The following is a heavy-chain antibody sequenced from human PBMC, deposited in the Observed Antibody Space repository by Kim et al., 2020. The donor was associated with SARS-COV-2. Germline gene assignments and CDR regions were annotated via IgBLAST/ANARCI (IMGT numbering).Heavy chain of an antibody. V-gene: IGHV3-21*01. CDR3: ARDFSDDTSTYRPNWFDY. J-gene: IGHJ4*02. D-gene: IGHD3-22*01. CDR2: ITSSSNYI. CDR1: GFIFSGYN. Sequence: GGSLRLSCSASGFIFSGYNMNWVRQAPGKGLEWVSSITSSSNYIHYADSVKGRFTISRDNAENSLYLQMNSLRAEDTAVYYCARDFSDDTSTYRPNWFDYWGQGTLVAVSS.